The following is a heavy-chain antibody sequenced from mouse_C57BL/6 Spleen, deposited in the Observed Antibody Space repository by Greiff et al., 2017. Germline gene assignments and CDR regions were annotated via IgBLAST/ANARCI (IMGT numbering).Heavy chain of an antibody. CDR3: ARSGGHGSSFDY. V-gene: IGHV1-64*01. J-gene: IGHJ2*01. Sequence: VQLQQPGAELVKPGASVKLSCKASGYTFTSYWMHWVKQRPGQGLEWIGMIHPNSGSTNYNEKFKSKATLTVDKSSSTAYMQLSSLTSEDSAVYYCARSGGHGSSFDYWGQGTTLTVSS. CDR1: GYTFTSYW. D-gene: IGHD1-1*01. CDR2: IHPNSGST.